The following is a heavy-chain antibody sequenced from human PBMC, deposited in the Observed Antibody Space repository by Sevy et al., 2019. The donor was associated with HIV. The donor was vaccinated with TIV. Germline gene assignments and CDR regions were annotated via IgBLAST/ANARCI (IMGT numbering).Heavy chain of an antibody. CDR3: AKSEWGNIGFCTRSSCYPFDY. CDR2: ISGSHGTP. V-gene: IGHV3-23*01. Sequence: GGSLRLSCAASGFTFTSHAMSWVRQAPGKGLEWVSSISGSHGTPYYADSVKGRFIISRDNSKNTLYLQMSSLRAEDTAVYYCAKSEWGNIGFCTRSSCYPFDYWGQGTLVTVSS. CDR1: GFTFTSHA. J-gene: IGHJ4*02. D-gene: IGHD2-2*01.